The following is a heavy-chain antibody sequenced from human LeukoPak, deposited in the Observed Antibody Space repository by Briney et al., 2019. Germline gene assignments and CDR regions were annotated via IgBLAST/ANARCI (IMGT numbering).Heavy chain of an antibody. Sequence: GGSLRLSCAASGFTVSSNYMSWVRQAAGKGLEWFSVSYSGGSTDYKDSVKDRFIISRDNSKNTLYLQMNSLRAEDTAVYYCARDDRYSYGYSQSEHFDYWGQGVLVTVSS. CDR1: GFTVSSNY. D-gene: IGHD5-18*01. J-gene: IGHJ4*02. CDR2: SYSGGST. CDR3: ARDDRYSYGYSQSEHFDY. V-gene: IGHV3-66*01.